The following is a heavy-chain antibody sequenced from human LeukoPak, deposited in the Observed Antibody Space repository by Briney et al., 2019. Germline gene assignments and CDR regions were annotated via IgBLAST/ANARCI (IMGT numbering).Heavy chain of an antibody. CDR1: GFTFSSYS. Sequence: PGGSLRLSCAASGFTFSSYSMNWVRQAPGKGLEWVSSISSSSSYIYYADSVKGRFTISRDNAKNSLYLQMNSLRAEDTAVYYCARHYGDEWGNYFDYWGQGTLVTVSS. J-gene: IGHJ4*02. CDR3: ARHYGDEWGNYFDY. CDR2: ISSSSSYI. V-gene: IGHV3-21*01. D-gene: IGHD4-17*01.